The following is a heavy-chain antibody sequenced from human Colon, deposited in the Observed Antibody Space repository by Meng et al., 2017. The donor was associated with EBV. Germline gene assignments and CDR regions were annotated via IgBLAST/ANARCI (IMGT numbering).Heavy chain of an antibody. CDR2: INTNTGDP. J-gene: IGHJ4*02. Sequence: QVQLVQSGSDLKKPXXSVKVSCKASGYSLTSYGINWVRQAPGQGLEWMGWINTNTGDPTYAQAFTGRFVFSFDTSLNTAYLQISNLKAEDTAVYYCARDLRAVGKDLDDWGQGTLVTVSS. D-gene: IGHD4-23*01. CDR3: ARDLRAVGKDLDD. CDR1: GYSLTSYG. V-gene: IGHV7-4-1*02.